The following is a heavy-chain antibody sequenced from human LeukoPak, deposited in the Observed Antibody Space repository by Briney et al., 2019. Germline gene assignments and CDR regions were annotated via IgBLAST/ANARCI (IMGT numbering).Heavy chain of an antibody. CDR1: GFTISTNY. V-gene: IGHV3-66*01. J-gene: IGHJ4*01. CDR2: IYVEGST. Sequence: GFLRLSCAASGFTISTNYMSGVRQAPGKGLEGVSVIYVEGSTYYTDSVRGRFSISRDNSKNTLYLQMNNLRAEDTAIYYCARDFLSRQFDYWXXXTLVTVSS. CDR3: ARDFLSRQFDY.